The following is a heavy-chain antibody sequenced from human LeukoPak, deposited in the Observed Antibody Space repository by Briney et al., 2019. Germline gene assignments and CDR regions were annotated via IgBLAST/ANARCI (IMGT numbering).Heavy chain of an antibody. V-gene: IGHV1-2*02. J-gene: IGHJ3*02. CDR3: ARVAEGEVRGVLIDAFDI. CDR2: INPNSGGT. CDR1: GYTFTGYY. D-gene: IGHD3-10*01. Sequence: VASVNVSCMASGYTFTGYYMHWVRQAPGQGLEWMGWINPNSGGTNYAQKFQGRVTMTRDTSISTAYMELSRLRSDDTAVYYCARVAEGEVRGVLIDAFDIWGQGTMVTVSS.